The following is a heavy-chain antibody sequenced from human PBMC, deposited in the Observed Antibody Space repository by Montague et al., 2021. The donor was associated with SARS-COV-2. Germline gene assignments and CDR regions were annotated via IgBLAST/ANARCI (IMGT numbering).Heavy chain of an antibody. Sequence: SETLSLTCAVYGGSFSNYYWSWIRQPPGEGLQWIGEIHHSGGTNYIPSLKSRVTISVDTSKNQLSLKLSSVTAADTAVYYCTRGRAISTLFVPHQRWFDPWGQGTLVTVSS. CDR1: GGSFSNYY. V-gene: IGHV4-34*01. CDR3: TRGRAISTLFVPHQRWFDP. CDR2: IHHSGGT. J-gene: IGHJ5*02. D-gene: IGHD3-9*01.